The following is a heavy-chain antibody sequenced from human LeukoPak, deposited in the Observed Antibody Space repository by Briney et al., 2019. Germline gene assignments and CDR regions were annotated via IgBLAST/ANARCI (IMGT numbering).Heavy chain of an antibody. CDR1: GFTFSSYS. D-gene: IGHD6-19*01. CDR3: ENASGWYERGPDYYYYYMDV. J-gene: IGHJ6*03. CDR2: ISSSISYI. Sequence: GGSLRLSCADSGFTFSSYSANWVRQAPGKGLGWVSSISSSISYIYYVDAVRGRVTISRDNAKNSLYLQMNSLRAEDTRLYYFENASGWYERGPDYYYYYMDVWGKGTTVIVSS. V-gene: IGHV3-21*01.